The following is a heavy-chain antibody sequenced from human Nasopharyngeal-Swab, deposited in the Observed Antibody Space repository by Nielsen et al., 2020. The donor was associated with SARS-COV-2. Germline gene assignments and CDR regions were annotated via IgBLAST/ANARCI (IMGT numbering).Heavy chain of an antibody. Sequence: WVRQAPGQGLEWMGRINPNSGGTNYAQKFQGRVTMTRDTSISTAYMELNSLRAEDTAVYYCARLSGSFYMDVWGKGTTVTVSS. V-gene: IGHV1-2*06. CDR3: ARLSGSFYMDV. D-gene: IGHD3-10*01. J-gene: IGHJ6*03. CDR2: INPNSGGT.